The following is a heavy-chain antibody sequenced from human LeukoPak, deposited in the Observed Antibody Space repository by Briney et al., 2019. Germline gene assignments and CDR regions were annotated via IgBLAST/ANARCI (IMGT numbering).Heavy chain of an antibody. J-gene: IGHJ4*02. CDR3: ARAIYDIVVVVAVYYFDY. Sequence: ASVKVSCKASGYTFTSYGISWVRQAPGQGLEWMGWISAYNGNTNYAQKLQGRVTMTTDTSTSTAYMELRSLRSDDTAVYYCARAIYDIVVVVAVYYFDYWGQGTLVTVSS. CDR1: GYTFTSYG. V-gene: IGHV1-18*01. CDR2: ISAYNGNT. D-gene: IGHD2-15*01.